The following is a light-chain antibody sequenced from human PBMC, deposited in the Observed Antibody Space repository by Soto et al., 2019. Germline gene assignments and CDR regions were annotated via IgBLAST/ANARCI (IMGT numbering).Light chain of an antibody. CDR2: GTS. CDR1: QSVSSN. J-gene: IGKJ1*01. CDR3: HQYANWPLKWT. V-gene: IGKV3-15*01. Sequence: ERVMTQSPVTLSVSPGERATLSCRASQSVSSNLAWYQQKPGQAPRLLLYGTSTRATGIPARFSGSGSGTEFTLTISSLQSEDFAVYYCHQYANWPLKWTLGQGTKADIK.